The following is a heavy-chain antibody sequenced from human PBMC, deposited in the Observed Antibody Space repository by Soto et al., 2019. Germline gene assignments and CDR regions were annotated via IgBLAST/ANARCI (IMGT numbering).Heavy chain of an antibody. V-gene: IGHV3-23*01. J-gene: IGHJ3*02. CDR2: ISGSGGST. Sequence: EVQLLESGGGLVQPGGSLRLSCAASGFTFSSYAMSWVRQAPAQGLEWVSGISGSGGSTYYADSVKGRFTISRDSSKNTLYLQMDSLRAEDTAVYYCAKKTDSSSPWGAHDIWGQGTMVSVSS. CDR1: GFTFSSYA. CDR3: AKKTDSSSPWGAHDI. D-gene: IGHD6-6*01.